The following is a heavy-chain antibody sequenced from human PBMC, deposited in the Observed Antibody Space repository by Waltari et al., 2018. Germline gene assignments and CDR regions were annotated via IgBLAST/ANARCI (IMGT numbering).Heavy chain of an antibody. D-gene: IGHD6-19*01. Sequence: QXXLKXXXPTLVKPXQTXXLTCXFSGFSXTSTGVAVRWIRQPPTKALDWLALIHWDDEKWYSPSXKNRLTVTKDTSRNQVVXTLTNMDPXDTATXYCAGGWFYFDXWGQGALVTVSS. CDR1: GFSXTSTGVA. J-gene: IGHJ4*02. CDR2: IHWDDEK. CDR3: AGGWFYFDX. V-gene: IGHV2-5*02.